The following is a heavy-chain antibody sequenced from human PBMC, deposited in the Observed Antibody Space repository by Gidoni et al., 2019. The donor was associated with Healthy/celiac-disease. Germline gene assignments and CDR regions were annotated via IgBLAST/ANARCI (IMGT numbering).Heavy chain of an antibody. CDR2: IIPILGIA. CDR1: GGTFSSYT. J-gene: IGHJ4*02. Sequence: QVQLVQSGAEVKKPGSSVKVSCKASGGTFSSYTISWVRQAPGQGLEWMGRIIPILGIANYAQKFQGRVTITADKSTSTAYMELSSLRSEDTAVYYCARDQGYYDSSGYYYPLTLWGQGTLVTVSS. D-gene: IGHD3-22*01. V-gene: IGHV1-69*08. CDR3: ARDQGYYDSSGYYYPLTL.